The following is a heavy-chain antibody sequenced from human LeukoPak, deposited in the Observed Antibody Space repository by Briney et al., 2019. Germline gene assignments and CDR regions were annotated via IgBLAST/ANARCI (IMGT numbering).Heavy chain of an antibody. D-gene: IGHD3-16*01. J-gene: IGHJ5*02. CDR1: GFTVSFNY. CDR3: ARPDAVVFGWFDP. Sequence: GSLRLSCAASGFTVSFNYMSWVRQPPGKGLEWIGSIYYSGSTYYNPSLKSRVTISVDTSKNQFSLKLSSVTAADTAVYYCARPDAVVFGWFDPWGQGTLVTVSS. V-gene: IGHV4-39*01. CDR2: IYYSGST.